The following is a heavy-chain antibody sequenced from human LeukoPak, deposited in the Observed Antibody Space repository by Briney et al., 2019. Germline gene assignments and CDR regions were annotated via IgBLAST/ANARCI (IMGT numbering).Heavy chain of an antibody. J-gene: IGHJ3*02. CDR1: GDSVSSNSAA. CDR2: TYYRSKWYN. D-gene: IGHD1-26*01. CDR3: ARSVGDIDI. Sequence: TSQTLSPTCAVSGDSVSSNSAAWNWIRQSPSRGLEWLGRTYYRSKWYNDYARSLKSRIIINPDTSKNQFSLQLNSVTPEDTAVYYCARSVGDIDIWGQGTMVTVSS. V-gene: IGHV6-1*01.